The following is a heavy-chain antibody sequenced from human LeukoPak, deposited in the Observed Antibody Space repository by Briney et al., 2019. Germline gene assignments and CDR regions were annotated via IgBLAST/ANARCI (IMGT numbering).Heavy chain of an antibody. CDR1: GFTFSSYS. V-gene: IGHV3-21*01. D-gene: IGHD6-6*01. Sequence: GGSLRLSCAASGFTFSSYSMNWVRQAPGKGLEWVSSISSSSSYIYYADSVKGRFTISRDNAKNSLYLQMNSLRAEDTAVYYCARDPGLIEYSSPYNWFDPWGQGTLVTVSP. J-gene: IGHJ5*02. CDR3: ARDPGLIEYSSPYNWFDP. CDR2: ISSSSSYI.